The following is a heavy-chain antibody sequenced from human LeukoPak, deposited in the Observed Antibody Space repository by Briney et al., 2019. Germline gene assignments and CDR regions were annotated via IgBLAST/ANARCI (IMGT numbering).Heavy chain of an antibody. CDR3: ARDLAGPPQEAFDI. CDR2: IRQGGSEK. J-gene: IGHJ3*02. V-gene: IGHV3-7*01. Sequence: PGGSLRLSCAASGFTFSSYWMSWVRQAPGKGLECVANIRQGGSEKHYVGSVKGRFTISRDNVENSLYLQMNSLRAEDTAVYYCARDLAGPPQEAFDIWGQGTMVTVSS. CDR1: GFTFSSYW.